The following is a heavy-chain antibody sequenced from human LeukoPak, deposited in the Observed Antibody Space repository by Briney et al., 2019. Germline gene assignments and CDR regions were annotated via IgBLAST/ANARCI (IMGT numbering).Heavy chain of an antibody. CDR1: GFTFSSYW. Sequence: GGSLRLSCAASGFTFSSYWMTWVRQAPGKGLEWVANIKQDGSEKYYVDSVKGRFTISRDNAKNSLYLQMNSLRAEDTAVYYCASSTVTIYYYYYYYMDVWGKGTTVTVSS. V-gene: IGHV3-7*01. D-gene: IGHD4-11*01. CDR3: ASSTVTIYYYYYYYMDV. CDR2: IKQDGSEK. J-gene: IGHJ6*03.